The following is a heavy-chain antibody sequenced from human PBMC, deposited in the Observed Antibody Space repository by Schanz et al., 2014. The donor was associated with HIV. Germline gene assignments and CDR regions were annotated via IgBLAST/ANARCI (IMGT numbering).Heavy chain of an antibody. CDR2: ISYDGTNK. CDR3: AKDRNQYDSRYIGKGNYYYYYGMDV. D-gene: IGHD3-22*01. J-gene: IGHJ6*02. CDR1: GFTITSYG. Sequence: VQLLESGGGLVQPGGSLRLSCAVSGFTITSYGMSWVRQAPGKGLEWVAVISYDGTNKKFANSVKGRFTISRDNSKNTAYLQAKSRRPEDTAVYYCAKDRNQYDSRYIGKGNYYYYYGMDVWGQGTTVTVSS. V-gene: IGHV3-30*18.